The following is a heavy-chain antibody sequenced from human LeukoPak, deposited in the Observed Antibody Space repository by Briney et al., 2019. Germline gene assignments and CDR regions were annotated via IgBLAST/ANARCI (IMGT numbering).Heavy chain of an antibody. CDR1: GGSISSYY. D-gene: IGHD5-12*01. Sequence: SETLSLTCTVSGGSISSYYWSWVRQPPGKGLEWIGYIYYIGGTNYNPSLESRVTISVDRPKNQFSLKLTSVTAGDTAVYFCARHPSGNDWACYFDYWGQGTLVTVSS. V-gene: IGHV4-59*08. J-gene: IGHJ4*02. CDR3: ARHPSGNDWACYFDY. CDR2: IYYIGGT.